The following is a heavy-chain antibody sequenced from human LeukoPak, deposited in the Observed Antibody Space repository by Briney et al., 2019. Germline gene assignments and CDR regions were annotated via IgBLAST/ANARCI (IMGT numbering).Heavy chain of an antibody. D-gene: IGHD3-22*01. V-gene: IGHV3-30-3*01. CDR2: ISYDGSNK. Sequence: PGGSLRLSCAASGFTFSSYAMHWVRQAPGKGLEWVAVISYDGSNKYYADSVKGRFTISRDNSKNTLYLQMNSLRAEDTAVYYCARDRIPFYDSSGYSQPFDYWGQGTLVTVSS. CDR3: ARDRIPFYDSSGYSQPFDY. CDR1: GFTFSSYA. J-gene: IGHJ4*02.